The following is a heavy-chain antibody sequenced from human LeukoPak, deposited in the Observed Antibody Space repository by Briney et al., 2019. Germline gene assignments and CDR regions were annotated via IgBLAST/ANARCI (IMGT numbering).Heavy chain of an antibody. V-gene: IGHV3-21*01. D-gene: IGHD6-19*01. CDR2: ISSSSSYI. J-gene: IGHJ4*02. Sequence: PGGSLRLSCAASGFTFSAYTITWVRQAPGKGLEWVSSISSSSSYIYYADSMKGRFTISRDNAKNSLYLQMNSLRAEDTAVYYCAKKGSGWYPPDYWGQGTLVTVSS. CDR3: AKKGSGWYPPDY. CDR1: GFTFSAYT.